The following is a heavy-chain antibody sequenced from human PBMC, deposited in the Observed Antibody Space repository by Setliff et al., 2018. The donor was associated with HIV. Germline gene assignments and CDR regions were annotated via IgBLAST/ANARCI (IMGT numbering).Heavy chain of an antibody. Sequence: LSLTCTVSGGSISSADYYWSWIRQHPGKGLEWMGYISYSGSTYCNPSLRSRLTLSVDTSKNQFSLTLSSVTAADTAVYYCVKVGPSYYYDSTGYSPDAFDIWGHGTKVTVSS. CDR3: VKVGPSYYYDSTGYSPDAFDI. CDR2: ISYSGST. V-gene: IGHV4-31*03. D-gene: IGHD3-22*01. CDR1: GGSISSADYY. J-gene: IGHJ3*02.